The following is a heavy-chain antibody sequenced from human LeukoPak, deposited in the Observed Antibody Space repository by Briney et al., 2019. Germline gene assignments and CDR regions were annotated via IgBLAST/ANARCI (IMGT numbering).Heavy chain of an antibody. CDR2: IYTSGST. V-gene: IGHV4-61*02. CDR1: GDSISSGDNY. D-gene: IGHD3-22*01. CDR3: ARASYSYDINGWVPFDY. Sequence: SETLSLTCTVSGDSISSGDNYWSWIRQPAGKGLEWIGRIYTSGSTNYNPSLKSRVTISGDTSKNQFSLRLSSVTAADTAVYYCARASYSYDINGWVPFDYWGQGTLVTVSS. J-gene: IGHJ4*02.